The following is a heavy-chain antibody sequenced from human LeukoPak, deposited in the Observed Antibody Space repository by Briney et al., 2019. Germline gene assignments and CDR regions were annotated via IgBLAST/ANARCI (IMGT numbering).Heavy chain of an antibody. V-gene: IGHV1-46*01. Sequence: ASVKVSCKASGYTFTSYYMHWVRQAPGQGLEWMGIINPSGGSTSYAQKFQGRVTMTRDTSTSTVYKELSSLRSEDTAVYYCASPGYDFWSGYQIWGQGTMVTVSS. CDR2: INPSGGST. CDR3: ASPGYDFWSGYQI. J-gene: IGHJ3*02. CDR1: GYTFTSYY. D-gene: IGHD3-3*01.